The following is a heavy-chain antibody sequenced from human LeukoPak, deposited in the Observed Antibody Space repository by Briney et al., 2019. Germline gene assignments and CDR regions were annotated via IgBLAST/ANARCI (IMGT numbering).Heavy chain of an antibody. CDR2: INPNGGGT. CDR3: ASPVVAADYYYYGMDV. Sequence: GASVKVSCKASGYTFTGYYMHWVRQAPGQGLEWMGRINPNGGGTNYAQKFQGRVTMTRDTSISTAYMELSRLRSDDTAVYYCASPVVAADYYYYGMDVWGQGTTVTVSS. D-gene: IGHD2-15*01. CDR1: GYTFTGYY. J-gene: IGHJ6*02. V-gene: IGHV1-2*06.